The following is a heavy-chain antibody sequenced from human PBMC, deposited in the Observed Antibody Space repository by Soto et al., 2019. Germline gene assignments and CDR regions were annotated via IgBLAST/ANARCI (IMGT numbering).Heavy chain of an antibody. D-gene: IGHD2-2*01. CDR2: ISSSSSYI. Sequence: EVQLVESGGGLVKPGGSLRLSCAASGFTFSSYSMNWVRQAPGKGLEWVSSISSSSSYIYYAYSLKGRFTISRDNAKNSPYLQMNSLRAEDTAVYYCARDSYCSRTSCYADAFDIWGQGTMVTVSS. V-gene: IGHV3-21*01. CDR1: GFTFSSYS. CDR3: ARDSYCSRTSCYADAFDI. J-gene: IGHJ3*02.